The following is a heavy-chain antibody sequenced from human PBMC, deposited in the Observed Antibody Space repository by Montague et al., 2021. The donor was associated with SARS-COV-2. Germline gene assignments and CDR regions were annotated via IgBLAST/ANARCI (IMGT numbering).Heavy chain of an antibody. CDR3: ARADFYAGCSSTSCYMRGDAFDI. Sequence: TLSLTCTVSGGSISSGGYYWSWIRQHPGKGLEWIGYIYYSGSTYYSPSLKSRVTISVDTSKNQFSLKLSSVTAADTAVYYCARADFYAGCSSTSCYMRGDAFDIWGQGTMVTVSS. V-gene: IGHV4-31*03. CDR1: GGSISSGGYY. D-gene: IGHD2-2*02. CDR2: IYYSGST. J-gene: IGHJ3*02.